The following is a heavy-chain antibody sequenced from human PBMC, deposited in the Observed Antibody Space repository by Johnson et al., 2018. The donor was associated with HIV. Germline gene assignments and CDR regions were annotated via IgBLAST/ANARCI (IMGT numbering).Heavy chain of an antibody. Sequence: QVQLVESGGGVVQPGRSLRLSCAASGFTFSSYGMHWVRQAPGKGLEWVAVISYDGSNKYYADSVNGRFTISRDNSKNTLYLQMNSLRAEDTAVYYCAKDSFFYDSAFDIWGQGTMVTVSS. J-gene: IGHJ3*02. CDR1: GFTFSSYG. CDR2: ISYDGSNK. D-gene: IGHD3-22*01. CDR3: AKDSFFYDSAFDI. V-gene: IGHV3-30*18.